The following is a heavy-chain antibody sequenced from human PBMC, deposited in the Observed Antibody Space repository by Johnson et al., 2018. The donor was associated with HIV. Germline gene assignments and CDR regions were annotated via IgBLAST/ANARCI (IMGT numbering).Heavy chain of an antibody. V-gene: IGHV3-11*04. D-gene: IGHD6-19*01. CDR1: GFTFSNVW. CDR2: ISSRDSTI. J-gene: IGHJ3*02. Sequence: QVQLVESGGGLVKPGGSLRVSCAASGFTFSNVWMSWVRRAPGKGLGWVSYISSRDSTIYYADSVKGRFTISRDNAKNSLYLQMNSLRGEDTAVYYCARRRVAGDDAFDMWGQGTIVSVSS. CDR3: ARRRVAGDDAFDM.